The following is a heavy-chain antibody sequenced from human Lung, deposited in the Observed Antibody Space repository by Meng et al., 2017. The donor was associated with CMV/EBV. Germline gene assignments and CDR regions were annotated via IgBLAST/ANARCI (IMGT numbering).Heavy chain of an antibody. J-gene: IGHJ5*01. CDR2: IYSGGST. D-gene: IGHD3-10*01. Sequence: FTVSSNYMSWVRQAPGKGLEWVSVIYSGGSTYYADSVKGRFTISRDNSKNTLYLQMNSLRAEDTAVYYCARDRRYYGSGSYSQNGFDSWGQGTLVTVSS. CDR3: ARDRRYYGSGSYSQNGFDS. V-gene: IGHV3-53*05. CDR1: FTVSSNY.